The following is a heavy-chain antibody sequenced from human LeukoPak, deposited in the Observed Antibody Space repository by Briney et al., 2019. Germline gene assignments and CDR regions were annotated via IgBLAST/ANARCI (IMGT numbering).Heavy chain of an antibody. V-gene: IGHV1-18*01. D-gene: IGHD3-10*01. CDR2: ISAYNGNT. CDR3: ARDGDYYGSGSYSY. CDR1: GYTFTSYG. J-gene: IGHJ4*02. Sequence: ASVKVSCKASGYTFTSYGISWVRQAPGQELEWVGWISAYNGNTNYAQKLQGRVTMTTDTSTSTAYMELRSLRSDDTAVYYCARDGDYYGSGSYSYWGQGTLVTVSS.